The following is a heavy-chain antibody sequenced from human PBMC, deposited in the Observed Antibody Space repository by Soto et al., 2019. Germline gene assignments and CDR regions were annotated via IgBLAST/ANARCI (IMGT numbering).Heavy chain of an antibody. Sequence: EVQLLESGGGLVQPGGSLRLSCAASGFTFSSYAMSWVRQAPGKGLEWVSAISGSGGSTYYADSVKGRFTISRDNSKNTLYLQMNSLRAEDTAVYYCAKDVPEEDDPRKYSSSWYWGQGTLVTVSS. J-gene: IGHJ4*02. D-gene: IGHD6-13*01. V-gene: IGHV3-23*01. CDR3: AKDVPEEDDPRKYSSSWY. CDR1: GFTFSSYA. CDR2: ISGSGGST.